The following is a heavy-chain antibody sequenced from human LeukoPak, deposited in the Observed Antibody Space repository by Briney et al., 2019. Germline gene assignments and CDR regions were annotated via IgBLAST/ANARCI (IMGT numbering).Heavy chain of an antibody. Sequence: GGSLRLSCAASGSTFSSYAMSWVRQAPGKGLEWVSAISGSGGSTYYADSVKGRFTISRDNSKNTLYLQMNSLRAEDTAVYYCAKTRYCSSTSCYDYWGQGTLVTVSS. CDR2: ISGSGGST. J-gene: IGHJ4*02. CDR1: GSTFSSYA. D-gene: IGHD2-2*01. CDR3: AKTRYCSSTSCYDY. V-gene: IGHV3-23*01.